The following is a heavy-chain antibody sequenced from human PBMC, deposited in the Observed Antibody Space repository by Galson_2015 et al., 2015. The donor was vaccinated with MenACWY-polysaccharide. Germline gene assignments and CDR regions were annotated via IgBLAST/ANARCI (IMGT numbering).Heavy chain of an antibody. J-gene: IGHJ6*02. V-gene: IGHV3-23*01. CDR3: AKGQIVVVPAATGRFHYYYYYGMDV. D-gene: IGHD2-2*01. Sequence: SLRLSCAASGFTFSSYAMSWVRQAPGKGLEWVSAISGSGGSTYYADSVKGRFTISRDNSKNTLYLQMNSLRAEDTAVYYCAKGQIVVVPAATGRFHYYYYYGMDVWGQGTTVTVSS. CDR1: GFTFSSYA. CDR2: ISGSGGST.